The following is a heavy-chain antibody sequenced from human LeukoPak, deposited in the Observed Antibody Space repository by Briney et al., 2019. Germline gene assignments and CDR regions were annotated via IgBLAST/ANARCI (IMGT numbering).Heavy chain of an antibody. Sequence: GGSLRLSCAASGFTFSSYSMNWVRQAPGKGPEWVSSISSCSSYINYADTLKGRFTISRDNAKNSLYLQMNSLRDEDTGVYYCARSAGDYWGQGTLVAVSS. J-gene: IGHJ4*02. CDR3: ARSAGDY. CDR2: ISSCSSYI. V-gene: IGHV3-21*01. D-gene: IGHD3-3*01. CDR1: GFTFSSYS.